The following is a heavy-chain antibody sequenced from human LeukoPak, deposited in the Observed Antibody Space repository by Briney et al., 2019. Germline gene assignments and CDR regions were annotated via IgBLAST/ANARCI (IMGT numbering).Heavy chain of an antibody. CDR2: INPDSGDT. CDR3: ARTYFYDSSGHFDC. D-gene: IGHD3-22*01. V-gene: IGHV1-2*06. J-gene: IGHJ4*02. Sequence: ASVKVSCKASGYTFTNYYVHWVRQAPRQGLEWMERINPDSGDTNYAQKFQGRVTMTRDTSISTAYLELSSLRSDDTAMYYCARTYFYDSSGHFDCWGQGTLVTVSS. CDR1: GYTFTNYY.